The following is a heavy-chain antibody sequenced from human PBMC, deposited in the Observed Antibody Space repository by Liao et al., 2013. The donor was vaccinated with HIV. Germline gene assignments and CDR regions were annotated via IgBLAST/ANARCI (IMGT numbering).Heavy chain of an antibody. V-gene: IGHV4-30-4*08. J-gene: IGHJ4*02. CDR3: ARDKYYDSSALGY. CDR2: MYYSGSA. Sequence: QVQLQESGPGLVKPSQTLSLTCSVSGGYINRDNYYWSWIRQPPGKGLEWIGYMYYSGSAYYNPSLKSRVTISVDTSKNQFSLKLSSVTAADTAVYYCARDKYYDSSALGYWGQGTLVTVSS. CDR1: GGYINRDNYY. D-gene: IGHD3-22*01.